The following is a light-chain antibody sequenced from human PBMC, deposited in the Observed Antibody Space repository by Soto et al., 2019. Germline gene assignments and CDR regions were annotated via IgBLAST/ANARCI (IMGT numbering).Light chain of an antibody. CDR2: DAS. J-gene: IGKJ1*01. CDR1: QNIIKL. CDR3: QQHYIHWT. Sequence: DIPVTQSPSTLSASGGAEVTITCRASQNIIKLLAWYQQKPGKAPQLLIYDASTLESGVPSRFSGSGSGTEFTLSISSLQPDDFATYYCQQHYIHWTFGQGTKVDLK. V-gene: IGKV1-5*01.